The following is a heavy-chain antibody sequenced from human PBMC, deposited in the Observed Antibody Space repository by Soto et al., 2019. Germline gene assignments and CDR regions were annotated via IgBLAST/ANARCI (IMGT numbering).Heavy chain of an antibody. J-gene: IGHJ3*02. CDR2: IYWDDDR. D-gene: IGHD3-16*01. CDR3: AHIMLPWGGVSALDAFDM. Sequence: QITLKESGPTLVNPTQTLTLTCSFSGFSLSTSRVGVAWIRQPQGKALEWLAIIYWDDDRRYSPSLKTRLAITKDTSKNQVVLTMTNLDPGDTATYYCAHIMLPWGGVSALDAFDMWGQGTMVTVSS. CDR1: GFSLSTSRVG. V-gene: IGHV2-5*02.